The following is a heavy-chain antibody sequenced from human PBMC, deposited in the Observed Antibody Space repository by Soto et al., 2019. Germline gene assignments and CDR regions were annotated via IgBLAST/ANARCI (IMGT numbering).Heavy chain of an antibody. Sequence: SQTLSLTCAISGDSVSSNSAAWNWIRQSPSRGLEWLGRTYYRSKWYNDYAVSVKSRITINPDTSKNQFPLQLNSVTPEDTAVYYCARGDVVATRWGMDVWGQGTTVTVSS. CDR1: GDSVSSNSAA. V-gene: IGHV6-1*01. D-gene: IGHD5-12*01. CDR3: ARGDVVATRWGMDV. CDR2: TYYRSKWYN. J-gene: IGHJ6*02.